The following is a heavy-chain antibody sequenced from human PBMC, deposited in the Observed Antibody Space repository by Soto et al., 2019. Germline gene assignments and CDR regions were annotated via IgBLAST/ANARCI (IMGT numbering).Heavy chain of an antibody. CDR3: ARDTLIYYYYGMDV. CDR1: GGSISSYY. D-gene: IGHD2-21*01. J-gene: IGHJ6*02. V-gene: IGHV4-4*07. Sequence: SETLSLTGTVCGGSISSYYWSWIRQPAGKGLEWIGRIYTSGSTNYNPSLKSRVTMSVDTSKNQFSLKLSSVTAADKAVYYCARDTLIYYYYGMDVSGQRTTLAYSS. CDR2: IYTSGST.